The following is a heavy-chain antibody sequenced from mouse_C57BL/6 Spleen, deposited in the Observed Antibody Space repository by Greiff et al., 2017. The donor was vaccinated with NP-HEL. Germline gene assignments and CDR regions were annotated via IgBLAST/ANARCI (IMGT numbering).Heavy chain of an antibody. CDR1: GYTSTSYW. CDR3: ARSGDYVDY. CDR2: IYPGSGST. D-gene: IGHD1-1*02. Sequence: QVQLQQPGAQLVKPGASVKMSCKASGYTSTSYWITWVKQRPGQGLEWIGDIYPGSGSTNYNEKFKSKATLTVDTSSSTAYMQLSSLTSEDSAVYYCARSGDYVDYWGQGTTLTVSS. J-gene: IGHJ2*01. V-gene: IGHV1-55*01.